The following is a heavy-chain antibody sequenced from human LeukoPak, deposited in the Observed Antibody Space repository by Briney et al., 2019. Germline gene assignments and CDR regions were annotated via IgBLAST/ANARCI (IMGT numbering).Heavy chain of an antibody. CDR1: GYSVSNSPYY. Sequence: PSETLSLTCTVSGYSVSNSPYYWGWVRQPPGKGLEWIGAISYGGTTYSSPSLKSRVTMELDKSRNRFSLKLTSVTAADTAVYYCGGSNFSHFQYWGQGALVTVSS. CDR3: GGSNFSHFQY. V-gene: IGHV4-39*01. D-gene: IGHD3-3*01. J-gene: IGHJ4*02. CDR2: ISYGGTT.